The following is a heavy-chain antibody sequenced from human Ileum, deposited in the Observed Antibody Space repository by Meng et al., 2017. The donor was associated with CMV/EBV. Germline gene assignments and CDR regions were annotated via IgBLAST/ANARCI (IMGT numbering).Heavy chain of an antibody. CDR1: GFTFSGYW. J-gene: IGHJ4*02. CDR2: INSDGSNT. D-gene: IGHD1-26*01. V-gene: IGHV3-74*01. Sequence: GESLKISCAASGFTFSGYWMHWVRQAPGKGLVWVSRINSDGSNTVYADSVKGRFTISRDNAKNTLYLQMNSLRDADTAIYYCAKDDGSYHLDHWGQGTLVTVSS. CDR3: AKDDGSYHLDH.